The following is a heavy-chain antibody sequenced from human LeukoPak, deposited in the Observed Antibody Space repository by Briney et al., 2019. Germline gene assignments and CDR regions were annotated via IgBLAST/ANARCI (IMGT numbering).Heavy chain of an antibody. V-gene: IGHV1-69*13. D-gene: IGHD2-8*02. J-gene: IGHJ3*02. CDR2: IIPIFGTA. CDR1: GGTFSSYA. CDR3: ARDFSGGYAI. Sequence: ASVKVSCKASGGTFSSYAISWVRQAPGQGLGWMGGIIPIFGTANYAQKFQGRVTITADESTSTAYMELSSLRSVDTAVYYCARDFSGGYAIWGQGTMVTVSS.